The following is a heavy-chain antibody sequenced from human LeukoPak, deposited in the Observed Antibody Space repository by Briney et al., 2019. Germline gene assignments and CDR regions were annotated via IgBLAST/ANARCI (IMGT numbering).Heavy chain of an antibody. CDR1: GGSISSYY. CDR3: AREDSNGPFYMDV. Sequence: SGTLSLTCTVSGGSISSYYWSWIRQPPGKGLEWIGYIYYSGSTNYNPSRKSRVTISVDTSKNQFSLKLSSVTAADTAVYYCAREDSNGPFYMDVWGKGTTVTISS. V-gene: IGHV4-59*01. J-gene: IGHJ6*03. CDR2: IYYSGST. D-gene: IGHD5-18*01.